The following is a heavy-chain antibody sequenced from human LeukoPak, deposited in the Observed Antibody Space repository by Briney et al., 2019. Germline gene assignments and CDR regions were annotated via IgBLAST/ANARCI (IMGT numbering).Heavy chain of an antibody. CDR3: ASSETYRSGIDWFDP. CDR1: GFTFSGYE. J-gene: IGHJ5*02. D-gene: IGHD3-10*01. V-gene: IGHV3-48*03. Sequence: PGGSLRLTCAASGFTFSGYEMNWVRQAPGKGLEWVSYISSSGSTIYYADSVKGRLTISRDNAKNSLYLQMNSLRAEDTAVYYCASSETYRSGIDWFDPWGQGTLVPVSS. CDR2: ISSSGSTI.